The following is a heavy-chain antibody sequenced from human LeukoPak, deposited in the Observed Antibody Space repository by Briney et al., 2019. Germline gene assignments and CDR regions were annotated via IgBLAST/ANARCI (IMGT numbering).Heavy chain of an antibody. CDR2: ISAYNGNT. V-gene: IGHV1-18*01. J-gene: IGHJ4*02. D-gene: IGHD4-17*01. Sequence: GASVKVSCKASGYTFTSYGISWVRQAPGQGLEWMGWISAYNGNTNYAQKLQGRVTMTTDTSTSTAYMELRSLRSDDTAVYYCARGGATVTTFKGDTPRTLIFDYWGQGTLVTVSS. CDR3: ARGGATVTTFKGDTPRTLIFDY. CDR1: GYTFTSYG.